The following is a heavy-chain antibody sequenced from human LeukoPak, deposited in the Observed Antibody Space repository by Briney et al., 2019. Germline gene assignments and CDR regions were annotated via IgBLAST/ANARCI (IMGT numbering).Heavy chain of an antibody. D-gene: IGHD3-3*01. CDR2: ITGDDST. V-gene: IGHV3-23*01. CDR1: GFTFGTFA. CDR3: AKGHYDFRDY. Sequence: GGSLRLSCAASGFTFGTFAFSWVRQAPGKGLEWASSITGDDSTYYSDSVKGRFTISRDTSSNTLYLQMNSLRAEDTALYYCAKGHYDFRDYWGQGTLVTVSS. J-gene: IGHJ4*02.